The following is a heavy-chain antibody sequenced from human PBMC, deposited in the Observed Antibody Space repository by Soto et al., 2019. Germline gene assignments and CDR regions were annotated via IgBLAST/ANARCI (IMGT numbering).Heavy chain of an antibody. CDR3: ARGLQRRFGGYKGLGYHGMDV. CDR1: GGSFSDYY. D-gene: IGHD5-12*01. J-gene: IGHJ6*02. CDR2: ISHSGST. Sequence: QVQLQQWGAGLLKPSETLSLTCAVNGGSFSDYYWSWVRQPPGKGLEWIGEISHSGSTNYNPSLKSRVTISIDTSKNQFSLKLSSVSAADTAMYYCARGLQRRFGGYKGLGYHGMDVWGQGTTVTVSS. V-gene: IGHV4-34*01.